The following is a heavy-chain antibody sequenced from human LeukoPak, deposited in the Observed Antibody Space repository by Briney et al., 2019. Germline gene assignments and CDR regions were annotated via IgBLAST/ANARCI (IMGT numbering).Heavy chain of an antibody. CDR2: ISDSGGRT. D-gene: IGHD3-9*01. CDR3: AKDILVY. Sequence: PGGSLRLSCAVSGITLSNYGMSWVRQAPGKGLEWVAGISDSGGRTNYADSVKGRFTISRDNSKNTLYLQMNSLRAEDTAVYYCAKDILVYWGQGTLVTVSS. V-gene: IGHV3-23*01. CDR1: GITLSNYG. J-gene: IGHJ4*02.